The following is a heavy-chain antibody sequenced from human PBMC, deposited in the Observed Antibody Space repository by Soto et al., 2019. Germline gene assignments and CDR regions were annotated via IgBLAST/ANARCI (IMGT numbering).Heavy chain of an antibody. J-gene: IGHJ4*02. V-gene: IGHV2-5*02. CDR2: IYWDDDK. CDR3: AQEVLDTAMAYFDY. CDR1: GFSLSTSGVG. Sequence: QITLKESGPTLVKSTQTLTLTCTFSGFSLSTSGVGVGWIRQPPGKALDRLALIYWDDDKRYSTSLKSRPTITKETSKSQVVLTMTNMHTVDTATYYCAQEVLDTAMAYFDYWGEGTMVTDSS. D-gene: IGHD5-18*01.